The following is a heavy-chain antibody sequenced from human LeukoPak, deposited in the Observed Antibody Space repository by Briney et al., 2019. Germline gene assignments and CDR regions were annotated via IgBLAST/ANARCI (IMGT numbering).Heavy chain of an antibody. CDR2: ISGCGGST. D-gene: IGHD6-13*01. CDR3: AKDQGSSWSNYYYGMDV. J-gene: IGHJ6*02. V-gene: IGHV3-23*01. CDR1: GFTFSSYA. Sequence: GGSLRLSCAASGFTFSSYAMSWVRQAPGKGLEWVSTISGCGGSTYFADSVKGRFTISRDNSKNTLYLQMNTLRAEDTAVYYCAKDQGSSWSNYYYGMDVWGQGTTVTVSS.